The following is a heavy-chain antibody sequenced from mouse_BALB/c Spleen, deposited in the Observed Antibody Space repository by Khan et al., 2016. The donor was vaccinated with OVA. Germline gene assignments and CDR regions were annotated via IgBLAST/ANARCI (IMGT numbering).Heavy chain of an antibody. CDR2: ISNLAYSI. J-gene: IGHJ4*01. Sequence: EVKLMESGGGLVQPGGSRKLSCAASGFTFSDYGMAWVRQAPGKGPEWVAFISNLAYSIYYADTVTGRFTISRANAQNTVYLEMSSLRSEDTAIDYCSSSCAMDYWGQGTSVTVSS. V-gene: IGHV5-15*02. CDR3: SSSCAMDY. CDR1: GFTFSDYG.